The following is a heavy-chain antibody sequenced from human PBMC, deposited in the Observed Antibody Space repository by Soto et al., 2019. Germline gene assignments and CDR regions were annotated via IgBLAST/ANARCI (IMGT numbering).Heavy chain of an antibody. V-gene: IGHV4-31*03. CDR2: VYYNGSS. CDR3: ARYRFNDRSSKFDY. CDR1: GVYVSSSAYY. D-gene: IGHD6-6*01. Sequence: QVQLQQSGPGLLKPSQTLSLTCTVSGVYVSSSAYYWSWIRQHPGKGLEWIGNVYYNGSSYFTPSLKIRLTISLDTSKNQVYLPLTSVTAADTAVYSCARYRFNDRSSKFDYWGRGTLVNVSS. J-gene: IGHJ4*02.